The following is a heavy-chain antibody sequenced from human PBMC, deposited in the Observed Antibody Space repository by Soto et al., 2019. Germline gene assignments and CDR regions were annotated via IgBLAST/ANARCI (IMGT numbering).Heavy chain of an antibody. CDR2: IWYDGSNK. Sequence: QVQLVESGGGVVQPGRSLRLSCAASGFTFSSYGMHWVRQAPGKGLEWVAVIWYDGSNKYYADSVKGRFTISRDNSKNTLYLQMNSLRAEDTAVYYCASTIFGVAFGDYWGQGTLVTVSS. CDR3: ASTIFGVAFGDY. V-gene: IGHV3-33*01. CDR1: GFTFSSYG. J-gene: IGHJ4*02. D-gene: IGHD3-3*01.